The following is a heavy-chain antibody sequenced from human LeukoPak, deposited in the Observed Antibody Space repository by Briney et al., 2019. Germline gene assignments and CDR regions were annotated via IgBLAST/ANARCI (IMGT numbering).Heavy chain of an antibody. CDR2: IYYSGNT. V-gene: IGHV4-39*07. J-gene: IGHJ4*02. D-gene: IGHD4-17*01. CDR1: GGSISSSSYY. CDR3: ARAVGGGERRFDY. Sequence: PSETLSLTCTVSGGSISSSSYYWGWIRQPPGKGLEWIGSIYYSGNTYYNPSLKSRVTISVDTSKNQFSLKLSSVTAADTAVYYCARAVGGGERRFDYWGQGTLVTVSS.